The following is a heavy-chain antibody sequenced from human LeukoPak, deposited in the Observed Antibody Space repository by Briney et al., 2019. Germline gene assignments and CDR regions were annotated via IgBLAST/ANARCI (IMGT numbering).Heavy chain of an antibody. CDR1: GFTFSSYW. V-gene: IGHV3-74*01. CDR2: INSDGSST. J-gene: IGHJ4*02. D-gene: IGHD3-10*01. CDR3: ARTLARPYGSGSYNDY. Sequence: GESLRLSCAASGFTFSSYWMHWVRQAPGKGLVWVSRINSDGSSTTYADSVKGRFTISRDNAKNTLYVQMNSLRAEDTAVYYCARTLARPYGSGSYNDYWGQGTLVTVSS.